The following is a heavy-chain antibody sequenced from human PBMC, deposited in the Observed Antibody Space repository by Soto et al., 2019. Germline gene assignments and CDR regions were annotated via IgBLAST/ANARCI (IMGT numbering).Heavy chain of an antibody. CDR1: GFTFSSYG. D-gene: IGHD5-12*01. V-gene: IGHV3-33*06. CDR3: AKAIVATKYLYYYYGMDV. CDR2: IWYDGSNK. J-gene: IGHJ6*02. Sequence: PGGSLRLSCAASGFTFSSYGMHWVRQAPGKGLEWVAVIWYDGSNKYYADSVKGRFTISRDNSKNTLYLQMNSLRAEDTAVYYCAKAIVATKYLYYYYGMDVWGQGTTVTVSS.